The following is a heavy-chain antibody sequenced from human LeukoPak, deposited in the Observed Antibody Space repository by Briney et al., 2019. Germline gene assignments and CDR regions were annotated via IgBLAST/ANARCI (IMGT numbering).Heavy chain of an antibody. CDR1: GGSISGYY. CDR2: IYYSGST. CDR3: ARGTMVRGVMRY. D-gene: IGHD3-10*01. J-gene: IGHJ4*02. Sequence: SETLSLTCTVSGGSISGYYWSWIRQPPGKGLEWIGYIYYSGSTNYNPSLKSRVTISVDTSKNQFSLKLSSVTAADTAVYYCARGTMVRGVMRYWGQGTLVTVSS. V-gene: IGHV4-59*12.